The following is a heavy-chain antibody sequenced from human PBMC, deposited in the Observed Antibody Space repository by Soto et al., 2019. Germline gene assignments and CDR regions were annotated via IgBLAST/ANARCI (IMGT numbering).Heavy chain of an antibody. CDR1: GFTFSSYA. V-gene: IGHV3-23*01. Sequence: GGSLRLSCAASGFTFSSYAMSWVRQAPGKGLEWVSAIRGSGGSTYYADSVKGRFTISRDNSKNTLYLQMNSLRAEDTAVYYCAKAGGNSYYYYGMDVWGQGTTVTVSS. J-gene: IGHJ6*02. CDR3: AKAGGNSYYYYGMDV. D-gene: IGHD2-21*02. CDR2: IRGSGGST.